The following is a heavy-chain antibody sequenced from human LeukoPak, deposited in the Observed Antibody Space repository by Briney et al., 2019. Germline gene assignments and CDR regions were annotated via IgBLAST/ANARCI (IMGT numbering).Heavy chain of an antibody. Sequence: SETLSLTCTVSGGSISSSSYYWGWIRQPPGKGLEWIGSIYYSGSTYYNPSLKSRVTISVDTSKNQFSLKLSSVTAAGTAVYYCARSTGGDGYNLDYWGQGTLVTVSS. CDR3: ARSTGGDGYNLDY. D-gene: IGHD5-24*01. CDR1: GGSISSSSYY. V-gene: IGHV4-39*01. CDR2: IYYSGST. J-gene: IGHJ4*02.